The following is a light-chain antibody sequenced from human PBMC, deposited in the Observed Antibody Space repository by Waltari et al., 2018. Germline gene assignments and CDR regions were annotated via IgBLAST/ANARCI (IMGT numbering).Light chain of an antibody. V-gene: IGKV1-5*03. J-gene: IGKJ1*01. CDR1: QSISSW. CDR3: QQYNSYSRT. CDR2: KAS. Sequence: DIQMTQSPSTLSASVGYRVTITCRASQSISSWLAWYQQKPGKAPKLLIYKASSLESGVPSRFSGSGSGTEFTLTISSLQPDDFATYYCQQYNSYSRTFGQGTKVEIK.